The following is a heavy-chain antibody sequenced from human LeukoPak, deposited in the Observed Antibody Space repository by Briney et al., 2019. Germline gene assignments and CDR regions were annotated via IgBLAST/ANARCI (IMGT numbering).Heavy chain of an antibody. Sequence: GESLQISCKGSGYSFTSYWIGCVRQMPGKDLEWMGIIYPGDSDTRYSPSFQGQVTISADKSISTAYLQWSSLKASDTAMYYCARGGGNLDYYFDYWGQGTLVTVSS. CDR3: ARGGGNLDYYFDY. CDR2: IYPGDSDT. J-gene: IGHJ4*02. V-gene: IGHV5-51*01. CDR1: GYSFTSYW. D-gene: IGHD4-23*01.